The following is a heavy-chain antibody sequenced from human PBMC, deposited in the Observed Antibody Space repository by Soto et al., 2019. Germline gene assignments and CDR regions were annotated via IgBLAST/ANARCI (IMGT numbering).Heavy chain of an antibody. CDR3: AHRADLQGNWNGGYFDY. CDR2: IYWDDDK. J-gene: IGHJ4*02. CDR1: GFSLTARPVG. Sequence: QITLKESGPTRVKPTQTLTLTCTFSGFSLTARPVGVGWIRQPPGKALERLALIYWDDDKRYSPSLKSRLTSTKDTSNNQVGLTMTNMDPVDTATYYCAHRADLQGNWNGGYFDYWGPGALVTVSS. V-gene: IGHV2-5*02. D-gene: IGHD1-1*01.